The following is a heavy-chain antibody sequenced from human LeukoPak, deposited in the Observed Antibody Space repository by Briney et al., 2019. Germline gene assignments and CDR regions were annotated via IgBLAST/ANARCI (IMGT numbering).Heavy chain of an antibody. V-gene: IGHV4-59*01. CDR1: GGSISSYY. Sequence: SETLSLTCTVSGGSISSYYWNWIRQPPGKGLEWIGYIYYSGSTNYNPSLKSRVTISVDTSKNQFSLKLSSVTAADTAVYYCARLSSRFLEWYVDYWGQGTLVTVSS. D-gene: IGHD3-3*01. J-gene: IGHJ4*02. CDR3: ARLSSRFLEWYVDY. CDR2: IYYSGST.